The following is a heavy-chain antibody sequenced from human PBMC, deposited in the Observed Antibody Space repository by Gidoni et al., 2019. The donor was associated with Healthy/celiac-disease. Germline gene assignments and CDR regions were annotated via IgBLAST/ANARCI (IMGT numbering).Heavy chain of an antibody. Sequence: QVQLVQSGAEVKKPGSSVKVSCKASGGTFSSYAISWVRQAPGQGLEWMGRIIPSLGIANYAQKFQGRVTITADKSTSTAYMELSSLRSEDTAVYYCARAEGYYYDSSGYYYRGADYWGQGTLVTVSS. CDR2: IIPSLGIA. CDR3: ARAEGYYYDSSGYYYRGADY. J-gene: IGHJ4*02. V-gene: IGHV1-69*04. D-gene: IGHD3-22*01. CDR1: GGTFSSYA.